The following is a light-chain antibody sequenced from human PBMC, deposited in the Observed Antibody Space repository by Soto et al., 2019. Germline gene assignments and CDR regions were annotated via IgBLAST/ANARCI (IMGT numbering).Light chain of an antibody. J-gene: IGLJ2*01. V-gene: IGLV2-8*01. CDR2: EVN. Sequence: QSALTQPPSASGSPGQSVTISCTGTSSDVGDYNYVSWYQQHPGKAPKLMIYEVNKRPSGVPDRFSCSKSGNTASLTVSGLQTEDEADYYCSSYAGKGVFGGGTKLTVL. CDR3: SSYAGKGV. CDR1: SSDVGDYNY.